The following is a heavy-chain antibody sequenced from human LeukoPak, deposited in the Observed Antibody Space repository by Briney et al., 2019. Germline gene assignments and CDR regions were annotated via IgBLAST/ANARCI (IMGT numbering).Heavy chain of an antibody. V-gene: IGHV3-33*01. CDR2: IWYDGSNK. CDR1: GFTFSNYG. D-gene: IGHD5-12*01. Sequence: GGSLRLSCAASGFTFSNYGMHWVRQAPGKGLEWVALIWYDGSNKYYADSVQGRFIISRDNSKNTLYLQMNSLRAEDTAVYYCAREMGLNIVATFGYWGQGTLVTVSS. CDR3: AREMGLNIVATFGY. J-gene: IGHJ4*02.